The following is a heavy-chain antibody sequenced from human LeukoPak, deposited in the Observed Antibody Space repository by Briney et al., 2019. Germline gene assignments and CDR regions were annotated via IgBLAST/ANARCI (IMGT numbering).Heavy chain of an antibody. Sequence: SETLSLTCTVSGGSISSYYWSWIRQPPGKGLEWIGYIYYSGSTNYNPSLKSRVTISVATPKNQFSLKLSSVTAADTAVYYCARSSPQWLAEGSSDYWGQGTLVTVSS. CDR1: GGSISSYY. V-gene: IGHV4-59*12. CDR2: IYYSGST. J-gene: IGHJ4*02. D-gene: IGHD6-19*01. CDR3: ARSSPQWLAEGSSDY.